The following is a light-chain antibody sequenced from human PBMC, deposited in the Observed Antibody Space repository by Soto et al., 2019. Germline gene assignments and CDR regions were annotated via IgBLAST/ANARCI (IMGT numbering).Light chain of an antibody. V-gene: IGLV2-14*01. J-gene: IGLJ1*01. Sequence: QSVLTQPASVSVSPGQSSTISCTGTSNDIGSYNYVSWYQQHPDKAPKVMIYDVGNRPSGVSNRFSGSKSGDTASLTISGLQAEDEAAYYCSSYTSSTTYAFGAGTKVPVL. CDR2: DVG. CDR3: SSYTSSTTYA. CDR1: SNDIGSYNY.